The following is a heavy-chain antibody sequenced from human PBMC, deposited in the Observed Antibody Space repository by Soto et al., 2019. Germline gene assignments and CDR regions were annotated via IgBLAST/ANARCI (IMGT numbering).Heavy chain of an antibody. CDR2: IYSGDSDT. CDR1: GYTFTRHW. CDR3: ARRRGLATSYMDDAFDL. V-gene: IGHV5-51*01. J-gene: IGHJ3*01. D-gene: IGHD3-10*01. Sequence: PGESLKISCKGSGYTFTRHWIGWVRQMPGKGLEWMGIIYSGDSDTRYSPSFQGQVTISADKSISTAYLQWNSLKASDTAMYYCARRRGLATSYMDDAFDLWGQGTMVTVSS.